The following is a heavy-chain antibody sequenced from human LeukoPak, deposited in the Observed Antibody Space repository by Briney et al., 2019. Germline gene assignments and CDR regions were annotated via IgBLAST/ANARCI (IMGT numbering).Heavy chain of an antibody. V-gene: IGHV4-39*01. CDR2: IYYSGST. D-gene: IGHD6-13*01. CDR1: GGSISSSSYN. J-gene: IGHJ4*02. CDR3: ARHEEQLPLDY. Sequence: SETLSLTCTVSGGSISSSSYNWVWIRQPPGKGLEWTGSIYYSGSTYYNPSLNRRVTISVDTSRNQFSLKVSSVTAADTAVYYCARHEEQLPLDYWGPGTLVTVSS.